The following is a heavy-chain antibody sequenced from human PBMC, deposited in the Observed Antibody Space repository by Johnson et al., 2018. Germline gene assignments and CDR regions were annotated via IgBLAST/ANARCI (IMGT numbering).Heavy chain of an antibody. Sequence: VQLVQSGAEVKKXGESLKISCTGSGYTFTSYWIGWVRQTPGKGLEWMGIIYPGASDTRYSPSFQGQVTISADKSISTAYLQWTSLKAPDTAIYYCARHRYSSPTDAFDLWGQGTMVTVSS. J-gene: IGHJ3*01. D-gene: IGHD6-19*01. CDR2: IYPGASDT. CDR1: GYTFTSYW. CDR3: ARHRYSSPTDAFDL. V-gene: IGHV5-51*01.